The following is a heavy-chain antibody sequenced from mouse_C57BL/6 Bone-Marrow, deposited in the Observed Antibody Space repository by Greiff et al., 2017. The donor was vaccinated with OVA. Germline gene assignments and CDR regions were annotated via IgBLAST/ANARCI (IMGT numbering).Heavy chain of an antibody. CDR1: GFTFSDAW. CDR2: IRNKANNHAT. V-gene: IGHV6-6*01. D-gene: IGHD2-3*01. Sequence: EVNLVESGGGLVQPGGSMKLSCAASGFTFSDAWMDWVRQSPEKGLEWVAEIRNKANNHATYYAESVQGRFTISRDDSKRSVYRQMNSLRAEDTGSYYCTRTAGYYLFAYWGQGTLVTVSA. J-gene: IGHJ3*01. CDR3: TRTAGYYLFAY.